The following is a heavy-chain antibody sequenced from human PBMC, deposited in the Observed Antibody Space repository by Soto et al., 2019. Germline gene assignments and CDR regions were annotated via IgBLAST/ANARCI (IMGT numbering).Heavy chain of an antibody. CDR2: ISAHNGNT. CDR3: ARGRYGDY. V-gene: IGHV1-18*01. D-gene: IGHD1-1*01. CDR1: GYTFTSYG. J-gene: IGHJ4*02. Sequence: QVHLVQSGAEVKKPGASVKVSCKASGYTFTSYGITWVRQAPGQGLEWMGWISAHNGNTDYAQKLQGRVIVTRDTSTSTAYMELRSLISDDTAVYYGARGRYGDYWGQGDRVTVSS.